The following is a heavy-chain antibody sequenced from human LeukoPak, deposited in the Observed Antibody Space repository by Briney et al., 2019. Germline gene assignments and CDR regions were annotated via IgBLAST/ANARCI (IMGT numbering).Heavy chain of an antibody. D-gene: IGHD3-16*01. CDR1: GFTFSSYA. CDR3: AKDLRYGNYDYPYYFDY. V-gene: IGHV3-23*01. Sequence: PGGSLRLSCAASGFTFSSYAMSWVRQAPGKGLEWVSAISGSGGSTYYADSVKGRFTISRDNSKNTLYLQMNSLRAEDTAVYYCAKDLRYGNYDYPYYFDYWGQGTLVTVSS. CDR2: ISGSGGST. J-gene: IGHJ4*02.